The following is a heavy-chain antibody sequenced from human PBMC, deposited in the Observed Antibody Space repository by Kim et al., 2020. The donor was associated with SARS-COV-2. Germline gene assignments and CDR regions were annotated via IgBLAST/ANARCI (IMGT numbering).Heavy chain of an antibody. CDR2: ISAYNGNT. V-gene: IGHV1-18*04. CDR1: GYTFTSYG. J-gene: IGHJ3*02. CDR3: ARGERGIAAAGNAFDI. Sequence: ASVKVSCKASGYTFTSYGISWVRQAPGQGLEWMGWISAYNGNTNYAQKLQGRVTMTTDTSTSTAYMELRSLRSDDTAVYYCARGERGIAAAGNAFDIWGQGTMVTVSS. D-gene: IGHD6-13*01.